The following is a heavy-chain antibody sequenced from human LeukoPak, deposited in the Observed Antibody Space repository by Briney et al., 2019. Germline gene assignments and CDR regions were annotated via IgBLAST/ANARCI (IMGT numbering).Heavy chain of an antibody. CDR1: GFTFDDYA. Sequence: GRSLRLSCAASGFTFDDYAMHWVRQAPGKGLEWVSGISWNIGSIGYADSVKGRFTISRDNDKNSLYLQMNSLRAEDTALYYCAKDAYSSSSSADYFDYWGQGTLVTVSS. CDR3: AKDAYSSSSSADYFDY. D-gene: IGHD6-6*01. J-gene: IGHJ4*02. V-gene: IGHV3-9*01. CDR2: ISWNIGSI.